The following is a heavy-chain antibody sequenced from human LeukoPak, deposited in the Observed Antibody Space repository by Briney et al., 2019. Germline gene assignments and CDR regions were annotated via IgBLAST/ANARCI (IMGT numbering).Heavy chain of an antibody. CDR2: INNYSGDT. V-gene: IGHV1-18*01. J-gene: IGHJ4*02. CDR3: ARERKVEYNKSDY. CDR1: GYTFTNYG. Sequence: ASVKVSCKASGYTFTNYGFTWVRQAPGQGLEWRGWINNYSGDTHYAQKFRGRVTMTTDPSTSTAYMDLRSLTPDDTAVYYCARERKVEYNKSDYWGQGTLVTVSS. D-gene: IGHD2/OR15-2a*01.